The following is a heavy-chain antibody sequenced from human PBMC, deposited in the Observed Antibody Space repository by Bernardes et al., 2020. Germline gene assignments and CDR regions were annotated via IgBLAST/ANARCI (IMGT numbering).Heavy chain of an antibody. CDR2: MNPNSGNT. CDR1: GYTFPSYD. D-gene: IGHD6-19*01. CDR3: ARGEAVSYFDL. V-gene: IGHV1-8*01. Sequence: GKDSCKASGYTFPSYDINWVRQATGQGLEWMGWMNPNSGNTGYAQKFQGRVTMTRNTSISTAYMELSSLRSEDTAVYYCARGEAVSYFDLWGRGTLVTVSS. J-gene: IGHJ2*01.